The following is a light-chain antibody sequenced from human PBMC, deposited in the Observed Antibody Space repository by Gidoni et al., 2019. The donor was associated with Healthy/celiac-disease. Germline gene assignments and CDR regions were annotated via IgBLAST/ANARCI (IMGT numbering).Light chain of an antibody. J-gene: IGLJ3*02. CDR3: AAWDDSLNGWV. CDR1: SSNIGSNT. CDR2: SNN. V-gene: IGLV1-44*01. Sequence: VLTQPPSAPGTPGQRVTISCSGSSSNIGSNTVNWYQQLPGTAPKLLIYSNNQRPSGVPDRFSGSKSGTSASLAISGLQSEDEADYYCAAWDDSLNGWVFGGGTKLTVL.